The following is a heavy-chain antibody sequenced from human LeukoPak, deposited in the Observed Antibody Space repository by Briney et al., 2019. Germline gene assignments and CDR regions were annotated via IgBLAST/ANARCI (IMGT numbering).Heavy chain of an antibody. J-gene: IGHJ4*02. CDR2: ITGSGGRT. V-gene: IGHV3-23*01. CDR1: GFTFSSYA. CDR3: TRSGYRHPYHFDS. D-gene: IGHD3-22*01. Sequence: PGGSLRLSCAASGFTFSSYAMNWVRQAPGKGLEWVSAITGSGGRTYYADSVKGRFTISRDNSKNTLSLQMNSLRAEDTAIYYCTRSGYRHPYHFDSWGQGTLVTVSS.